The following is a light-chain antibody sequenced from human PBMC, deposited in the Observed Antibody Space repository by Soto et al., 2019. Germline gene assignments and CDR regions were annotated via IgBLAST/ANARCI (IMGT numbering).Light chain of an antibody. V-gene: IGLV2-14*01. J-gene: IGLJ1*01. Sequence: QSALTQPASVSGSPGHSITIFCTGSDISGYNYVSWYQQYPGKAPKLMIYEVSNRPSGVSHRFSGSKSGNTASLTISGLQAEDEADYYCSTSHVFATGTKLTVL. CDR3: STSHV. CDR2: EVS. CDR1: DISGYNY.